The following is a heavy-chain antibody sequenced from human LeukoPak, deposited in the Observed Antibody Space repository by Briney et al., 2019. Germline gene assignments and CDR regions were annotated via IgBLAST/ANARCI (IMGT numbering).Heavy chain of an antibody. CDR1: GFTFSRYR. V-gene: IGHV3-21*01. D-gene: IGHD4-17*01. Sequence: GGPLTLSCAASGFTFSRYRLNCVRQAPGKGLEWVSSISYCWCYKHNVGSVNGRFINYRENAKNAVYLQVNGQRAEDTAVYYCARAEPDYGDYVWDDYWGQGTLVTVSS. CDR2: ISYCWCYK. CDR3: ARAEPDYGDYVWDDY. J-gene: IGHJ4*02.